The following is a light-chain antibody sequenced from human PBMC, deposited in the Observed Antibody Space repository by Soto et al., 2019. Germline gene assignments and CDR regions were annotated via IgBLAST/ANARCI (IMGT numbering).Light chain of an antibody. J-gene: IGKJ1*01. Sequence: DLQMTQSPSSLSASVGDRVTITCRASQSISNYLNWYQQKPGKAPKLLIYAASSFHTGVPSRFSGSGSVINFTLTITMIQPEDFVTYVCQQSYTTPWTFGRGTKV. CDR2: AAS. V-gene: IGKV1-39*01. CDR3: QQSYTTPWT. CDR1: QSISNY.